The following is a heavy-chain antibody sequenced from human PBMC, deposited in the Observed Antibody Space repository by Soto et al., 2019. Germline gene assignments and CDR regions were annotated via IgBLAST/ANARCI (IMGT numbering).Heavy chain of an antibody. J-gene: IGHJ5*02. CDR2: ISAYNGNT. CDR1: GYTFTSYG. Sequence: ASVKVSCKASGYTFTSYGISWVRQAPGQGLEWMGWISAYNGNTNYAQKLQGRVTMTTDTSTSTAYMELRSLRSDDTAVYYCARFYSNSARVRYFDWPRRGWFDPWGQGTLVTVDS. V-gene: IGHV1-18*01. D-gene: IGHD3-9*01. CDR3: ARFYSNSARVRYFDWPRRGWFDP.